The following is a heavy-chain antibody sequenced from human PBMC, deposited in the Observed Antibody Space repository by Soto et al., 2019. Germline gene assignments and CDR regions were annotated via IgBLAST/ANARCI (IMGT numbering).Heavy chain of an antibody. Sequence: SETLSLTCAVFCESFSGYHWTWIRQSTGKGLEWIGEINLSGNTNYNPSLKSRVTISIDTPKKQFSLKLTSVTAADTAIYYCARVLVTYGGIMVPYNWFDTWGQGNLVTVSS. V-gene: IGHV4-34*01. CDR3: ARVLVTYGGIMVPYNWFDT. CDR1: CESFSGYH. J-gene: IGHJ5*02. CDR2: INLSGNT. D-gene: IGHD3-16*01.